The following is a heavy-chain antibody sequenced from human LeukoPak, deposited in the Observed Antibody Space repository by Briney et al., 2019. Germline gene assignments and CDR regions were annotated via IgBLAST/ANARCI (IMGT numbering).Heavy chain of an antibody. J-gene: IGHJ4*02. CDR3: ARALFAGDSSGYYLGY. D-gene: IGHD3-22*01. CDR2: ISSSSSTI. V-gene: IGHV3-48*01. Sequence: PGGSLRLSCAASGFTFSSYSMNWVRQAPGKGPEWVSYISSSSSTIYYADSVKGRFTISRDNAKNSLYLQMNSLRAEDTAVYYCARALFAGDSSGYYLGYWGQGTLVTVSS. CDR1: GFTFSSYS.